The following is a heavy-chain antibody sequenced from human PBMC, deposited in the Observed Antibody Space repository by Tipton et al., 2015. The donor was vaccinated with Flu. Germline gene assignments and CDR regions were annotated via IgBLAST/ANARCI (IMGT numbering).Heavy chain of an antibody. CDR3: TRDAHDSSGHYYFTDS. V-gene: IGHV4-30-4*01. J-gene: IGHJ4*02. Sequence: TLSLTCTVSGDSISGGDYYWSWVRQPPGKGLEWIGYVSYSGNTDYNPSLKSRETISVDTSKNQFSLRLTSVTVADTAVYYCTRDAHDSSGHYYFTDSWGQGTLVTVSS. D-gene: IGHD3-22*01. CDR1: GDSISGGDYY. CDR2: VSYSGNT.